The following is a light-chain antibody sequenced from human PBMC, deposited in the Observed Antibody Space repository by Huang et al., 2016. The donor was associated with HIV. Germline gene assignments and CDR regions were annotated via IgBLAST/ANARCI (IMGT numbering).Light chain of an antibody. J-gene: IGKJ4*01. CDR2: DAS. CDR3: QQYNDWPPLT. Sequence: EIEMTQSPATLSVSPGERATLSCRASPSVDSDLAWYQQKPGQAPRLLIYDASTRATGSSAKFNGTGSGTEFSLSITNLQSEDFAVYYCQQYNDWPPLTFGGGTKVEI. V-gene: IGKV3-15*01. CDR1: PSVDSD.